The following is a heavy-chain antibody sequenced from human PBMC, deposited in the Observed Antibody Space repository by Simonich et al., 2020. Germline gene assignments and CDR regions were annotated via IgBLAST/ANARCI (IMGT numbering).Heavy chain of an antibody. CDR1: GYSFTGYW. Sequence: EVQLVQSGAEVKKPGESLKISCKGSGYSFTGYWIGWVRKLPVKGLEWIEFSYPGDSDTSYSPSFQGQVTISADKSISTAYLQWSSLKASDTAMYYCARQLNDFDIWGQGTMVTVSS. V-gene: IGHV5-51*01. CDR2: SYPGDSDT. D-gene: IGHD1-1*01. J-gene: IGHJ3*02. CDR3: ARQLNDFDI.